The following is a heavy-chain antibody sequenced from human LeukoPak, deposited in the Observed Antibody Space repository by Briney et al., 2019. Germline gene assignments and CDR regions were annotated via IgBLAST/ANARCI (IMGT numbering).Heavy chain of an antibody. CDR3: ARENVNGYHSFDF. V-gene: IGHV3-48*03. CDR1: GFSIKIYE. D-gene: IGHD5-12*01. J-gene: IGHJ4*02. Sequence: GGSLRLSCEASGFSIKIYEINWVRQAPGKALEWVSYISSRGTTMYYADSVKGRFSVSRDNAENSVYLQMNSVKAEDTAVYYCARENVNGYHSFDFWGQGTLVAVSS. CDR2: ISSRGTTM.